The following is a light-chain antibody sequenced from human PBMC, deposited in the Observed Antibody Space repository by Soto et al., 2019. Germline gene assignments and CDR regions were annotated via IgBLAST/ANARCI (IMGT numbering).Light chain of an antibody. V-gene: IGKV3-11*01. CDR2: DAS. Sequence: EIVLTQSPATLSLSPGERATLSCRASQSVSSYLAWYQQKPGQAPRLLIYDASNRATGIPARFSGSGSGTDFTLTISSLEPDDFAFYYCQQRSDWPSTFGGGTKVQIQ. J-gene: IGKJ4*01. CDR3: QQRSDWPST. CDR1: QSVSSY.